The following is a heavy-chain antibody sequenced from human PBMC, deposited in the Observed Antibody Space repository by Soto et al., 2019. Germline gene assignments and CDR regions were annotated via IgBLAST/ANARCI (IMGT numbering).Heavy chain of an antibody. J-gene: IGHJ6*02. Sequence: QVQLVESGGGVVQPGRSLRLSGAASGFTFSSYVIHWVRQAPGKGLEWVALISHDGTDKYYADSVKGRFTISRDNFKNTLYLQMSSLRPEDTAVYYCVKERYAQLWLEDYGMDVWGQGTTVTV. V-gene: IGHV3-30*18. CDR3: VKERYAQLWLEDYGMDV. CDR1: GFTFSSYV. CDR2: ISHDGTDK. D-gene: IGHD5-18*01.